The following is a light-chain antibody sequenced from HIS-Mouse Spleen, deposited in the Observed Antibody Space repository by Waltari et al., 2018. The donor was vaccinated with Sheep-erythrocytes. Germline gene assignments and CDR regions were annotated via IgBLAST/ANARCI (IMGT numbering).Light chain of an antibody. V-gene: IGLV2-23*01. J-gene: IGLJ3*02. CDR3: CSYAGSSTWV. Sequence: QSALTQPASVSGSPGPSITISCTGTSSDVGIYNLVSWYQQHPGKAPKRMIYEGSKRHSGVSNRFSGSKSGNTASLTISGLQAEDEADYYRCSYAGSSTWVFGGGTKLTVL. CDR2: EGS. CDR1: SSDVGIYNL.